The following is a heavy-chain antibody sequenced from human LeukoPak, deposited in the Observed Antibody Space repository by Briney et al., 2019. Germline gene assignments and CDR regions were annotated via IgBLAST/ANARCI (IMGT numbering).Heavy chain of an antibody. V-gene: IGHV1-18*01. CDR2: ISAFNGET. CDR3: ARDPSNTSGRYTYFDY. CDR1: GYTFTNHG. D-gene: IGHD3-16*02. J-gene: IGHJ4*02. Sequence: ASVKVSCKTYGYTFTNHGISWVRQAPGQGLEWMGWISAFNGETHYAQNLQGRVTMTTDTSTSTAYMELRSLRSDDTAVYYCARDPSNTSGRYTYFDYWGQGTLVTVSS.